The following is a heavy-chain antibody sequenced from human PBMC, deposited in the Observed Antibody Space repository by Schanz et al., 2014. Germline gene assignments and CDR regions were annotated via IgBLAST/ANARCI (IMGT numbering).Heavy chain of an antibody. CDR3: ARDSRPNYDFLTAYYSIDY. CDR1: GFTFSDYY. Sequence: PGGSLRLSCAASGFTFSDYYMSWIRQAPGKGLEWLSYIDGKSTTVYYADSVKGRFTVSRDNARNSLYLHMNTLGAEDTAVYYCARDSRPNYDFLTAYYSIDYWGQGTLVTVSS. D-gene: IGHD3-9*01. V-gene: IGHV3-11*04. CDR2: IDGKSTTV. J-gene: IGHJ4*02.